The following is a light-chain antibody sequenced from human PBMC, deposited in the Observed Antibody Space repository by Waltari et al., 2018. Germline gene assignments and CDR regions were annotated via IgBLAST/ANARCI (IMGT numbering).Light chain of an antibody. CDR1: QSVSSSY. J-gene: IGKJ5*01. Sequence: EIVLTQSPGTLSLSPGERATLSCRASQSVSSSYLVWYQQKPGQAPRLLIYGASSRATGIPDRFSGSGSGTDFTLTISRLEPEDFAVYYCQQYGSSFITFGQGTRLEIK. CDR3: QQYGSSFIT. CDR2: GAS. V-gene: IGKV3-20*01.